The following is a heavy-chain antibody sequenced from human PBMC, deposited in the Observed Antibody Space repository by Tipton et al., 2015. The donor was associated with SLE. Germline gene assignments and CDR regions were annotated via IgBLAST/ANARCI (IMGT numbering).Heavy chain of an antibody. CDR2: IYYSGST. CDR1: GGSISSYF. V-gene: IGHV4-59*12. J-gene: IGHJ3*02. Sequence: TLSLTCTVSGGSISSYFWSCIRQPPGKGLEWIGYIYYSGSTNYKPSLKSRVTISVDTSKNQFSLKLSSVTAADTAVYYCARRRALDAFDIWGQGTMVTVSS. CDR3: ARRRALDAFDI.